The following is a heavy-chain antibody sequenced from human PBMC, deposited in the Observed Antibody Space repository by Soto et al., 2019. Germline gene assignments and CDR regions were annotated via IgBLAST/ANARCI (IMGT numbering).Heavy chain of an antibody. V-gene: IGHV1-3*01. CDR2: INAYNGNT. CDR3: AREQWLVTRSPFDY. J-gene: IGHJ4*02. Sequence: ASVKVSCKASGYTFTSHAMHWVRQAPGQRLEWMGWINAYNGNTKYAQKLQGRVTMTTDTSTSTAYMELRSLRSDDTAVYYCAREQWLVTRSPFDYWGQGTLVTVSS. D-gene: IGHD6-19*01. CDR1: GYTFTSHA.